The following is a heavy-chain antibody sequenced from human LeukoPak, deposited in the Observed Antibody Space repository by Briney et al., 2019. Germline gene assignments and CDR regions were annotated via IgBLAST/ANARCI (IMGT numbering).Heavy chain of an antibody. CDR3: ARDSSSSWSNYYYYGMDV. Sequence: PGGSLRLSCAASGFTFSSYSMNWVRQAPGKGLEWVSSISSSSSYIYYADSVKGRFTISRDNAKNSLYLQMNSLRAEDTAAYYCARDSSSSWSNYYYYGMDVWGQGTTVTVSS. CDR1: GFTFSSYS. J-gene: IGHJ6*02. CDR2: ISSSSSYI. D-gene: IGHD6-13*01. V-gene: IGHV3-21*01.